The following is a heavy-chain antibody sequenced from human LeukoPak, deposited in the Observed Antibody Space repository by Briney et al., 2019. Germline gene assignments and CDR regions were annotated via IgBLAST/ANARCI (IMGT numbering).Heavy chain of an antibody. CDR3: AREALSWQLVPYYYYGMDV. D-gene: IGHD6-13*01. CDR2: IIAYNGNT. V-gene: IGHV1-18*01. Sequence: ASVKVSCKASGYTFTSYGISWVRQAPGQGLEWMGWIIAYNGNTNYAQKLQGRVTMTTDTSTSTAYMELRSLRSDDTAVYYCAREALSWQLVPYYYYGMDVWGQGTTVTVSS. CDR1: GYTFTSYG. J-gene: IGHJ6*02.